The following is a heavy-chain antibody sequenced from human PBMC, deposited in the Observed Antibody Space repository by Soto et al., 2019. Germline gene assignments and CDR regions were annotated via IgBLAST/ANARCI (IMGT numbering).Heavy chain of an antibody. CDR1: GGSISSSSYY. CDR3: ARLPDDFWSGYYPGFKGGWFDY. D-gene: IGHD3-3*01. Sequence: SETLSLTCTVSGGSISSSSYYWGWIRQPPGKGLEWIGSIYYSGSTYYNPSLKSRVTISVDTSKNQFSLKLSSVTAADTAVYYCARLPDDFWSGYYPGFKGGWFDYWGQGTLVTVSS. J-gene: IGHJ4*02. V-gene: IGHV4-39*01. CDR2: IYYSGST.